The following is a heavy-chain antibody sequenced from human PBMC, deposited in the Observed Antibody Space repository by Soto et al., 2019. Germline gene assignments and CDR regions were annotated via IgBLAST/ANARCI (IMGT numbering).Heavy chain of an antibody. V-gene: IGHV1-2*04. CDR1: GYTFTDYY. CDR3: GRDVIGDQNDAFDI. D-gene: IGHD3-10*01. Sequence: ASVKVSCKASGYTFTDYYIHWVRQAPGQGLDWMGWINPKSGGTNYAQKFQGWVTLTRDTSISTAYMELSRLTSDDTAVYYCGRDVIGDQNDAFDIWGQGTMVTVSS. CDR2: INPKSGGT. J-gene: IGHJ3*02.